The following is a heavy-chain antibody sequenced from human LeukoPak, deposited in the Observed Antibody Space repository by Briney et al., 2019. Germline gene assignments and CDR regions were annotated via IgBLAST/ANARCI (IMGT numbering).Heavy chain of an antibody. D-gene: IGHD3-10*01. Sequence: KPGGSLRLSCAASGFTFSNYSMNWVRQAPGKTMEWVSSITSSGTYIFYADSVRGRFTISRDNAKNSLYLQMNSLRAEDTAVYYCAKDVGLLWFGELFGMVATGPDYWGQGTLVTVSS. CDR2: ITSSGTYI. V-gene: IGHV3-21*01. CDR1: GFTFSNYS. J-gene: IGHJ4*02. CDR3: AKDVGLLWFGELFGMVATGPDY.